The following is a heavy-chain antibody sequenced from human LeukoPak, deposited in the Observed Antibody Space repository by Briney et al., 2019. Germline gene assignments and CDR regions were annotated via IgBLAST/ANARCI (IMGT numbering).Heavy chain of an antibody. CDR2: IYYSGST. V-gene: IGHV4-59*01. CDR3: ARGGVVVPAAIRS. CDR1: GGSISSYY. J-gene: IGHJ4*02. D-gene: IGHD2-2*02. Sequence: SETLSLTCTVSGGSISSYYWSWIRQPPGEGLEWIGYIYYSGSTNYSPSLKSRVTISVDTSKNQFSLKLSSVTAADTAVYYCARGGVVVPAAIRSWGQGTLVTVSS.